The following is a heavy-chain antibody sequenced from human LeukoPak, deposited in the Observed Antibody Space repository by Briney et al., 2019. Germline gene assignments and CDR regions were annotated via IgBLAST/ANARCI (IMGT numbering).Heavy chain of an antibody. CDR3: ARFVQVGWNDDPYVLTFDY. CDR1: GFTFSSYG. CDR2: IRYDGSNK. D-gene: IGHD1-1*01. J-gene: IGHJ4*02. V-gene: IGHV3-30*02. Sequence: GGSLRLSCAASGFTFSSYGMHWVRQAPGKGLEWVAFIRYDGSNKYYADSVKGRFTISRDNSKNTLYLQMNSLRAEDTAVYYCARFVQVGWNDDPYVLTFDYWGQGTLVTVSS.